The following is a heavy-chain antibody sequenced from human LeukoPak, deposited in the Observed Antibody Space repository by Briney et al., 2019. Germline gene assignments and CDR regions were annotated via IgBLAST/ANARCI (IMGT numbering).Heavy chain of an antibody. CDR3: AREAEEYCSGGSCYPIKY. Sequence: SSETLSLTCSVSGGSMSSSSYYWGWIRQPPGKGLEWIGSIYYSGSTYYNPSLKSRVTISVDTSKNQFSLKLSSVTAADTAVYYCAREAEEYCSGGSCYPIKYWGQGTLVTVSS. CDR2: IYYSGST. J-gene: IGHJ4*02. CDR1: GGSMSSSSYY. D-gene: IGHD2-15*01. V-gene: IGHV4-39*01.